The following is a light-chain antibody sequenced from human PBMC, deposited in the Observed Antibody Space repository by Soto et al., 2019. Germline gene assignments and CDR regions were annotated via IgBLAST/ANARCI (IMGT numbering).Light chain of an antibody. CDR2: GVS. J-gene: IGLJ7*01. CDR3: AAWDDSLNGAV. Sequence: QSALTQPRSVSGSPGQSVTISCTGTSSDVGGYNYVSWYQQRPGKAPKLMIYGVSKRPSGVPDRFSGSQSGNTASLTISGLQAEDEADYYCAAWDDSLNGAVFGGGTQLTVL. CDR1: SSDVGGYNY. V-gene: IGLV2-11*01.